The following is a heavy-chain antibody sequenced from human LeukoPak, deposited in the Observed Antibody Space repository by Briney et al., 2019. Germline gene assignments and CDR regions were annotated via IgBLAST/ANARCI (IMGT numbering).Heavy chain of an antibody. CDR2: IVPILGTA. D-gene: IGHD6-13*01. Sequence: ASVTVSCKASGGTFSTYAISWVRQAPGQGLEWVGRIVPILGTANYAQNFQGRVTITADRSTTTAYMELSSLRSEDTAVYYCARVPQGSSWPYYFDYWGQGTLVTVSS. J-gene: IGHJ4*02. CDR1: GGTFSTYA. CDR3: ARVPQGSSWPYYFDY. V-gene: IGHV1-69*04.